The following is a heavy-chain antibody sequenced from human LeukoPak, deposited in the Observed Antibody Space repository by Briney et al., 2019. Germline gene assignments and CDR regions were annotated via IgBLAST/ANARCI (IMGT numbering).Heavy chain of an antibody. J-gene: IGHJ4*02. V-gene: IGHV4-59*01. CDR1: GGSISSYY. Sequence: SETLSLTCTVSGGSISSYYWSWIRQPPGNGLEWIGYIYYSGSTNYNPSLKSRVTISVDTSKNQFSLKLSSVTAADTAVYYCASQAGGDRGPFDYWGQGTLVTVSS. CDR3: ASQAGGDRGPFDY. D-gene: IGHD2-21*01. CDR2: IYYSGST.